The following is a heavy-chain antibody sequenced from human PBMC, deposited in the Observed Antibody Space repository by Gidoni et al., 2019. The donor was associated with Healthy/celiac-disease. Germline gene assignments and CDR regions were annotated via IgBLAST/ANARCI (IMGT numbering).Heavy chain of an antibody. J-gene: IGHJ2*01. Sequence: LQLQASGPGLVTPSETLSLTCSVSGDSISRSRYYGGWISQPPGKGLDWTGSINYVGKTFDNPSLTSRVTISVDTSKTQLSLKLSSVTAADTAIYYCATLMEWFGEDWYFDLCGRGTLVTVSS. CDR1: GDSISRSRYY. CDR3: ATLMEWFGEDWYFDL. CDR2: INYVGKT. V-gene: IGHV4-39*01. D-gene: IGHD3-10*01.